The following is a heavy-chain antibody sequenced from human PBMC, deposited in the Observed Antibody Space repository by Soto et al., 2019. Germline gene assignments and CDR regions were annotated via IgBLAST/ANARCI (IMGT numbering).Heavy chain of an antibody. V-gene: IGHV3-7*01. CDR2: IKQDGSEK. D-gene: IGHD4-17*01. CDR1: GFTFSSYW. Sequence: PGGSLRLSCAASGFTFSSYWMSWVRQAPGKGLEWVANIKQDGSEKYYVDSVKGRFTISRDNAKNSLYLQMNSLRAEDTAVYYCARTARGDYFKKRDHFDYWGQGTLVTVSS. J-gene: IGHJ4*02. CDR3: ARTARGDYFKKRDHFDY.